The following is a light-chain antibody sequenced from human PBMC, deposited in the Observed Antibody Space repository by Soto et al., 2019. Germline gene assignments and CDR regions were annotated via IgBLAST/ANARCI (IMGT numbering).Light chain of an antibody. Sequence: EIVLTQSPATLSLSPGERATLSCRASQSVSSYLAWYQQKPGQAHRLLIYDASNRATGIPARFRGSGSGTDFTLTISSLEPEEFAVNYCQQRSNWPPDTFGQGTKLEIK. J-gene: IGKJ2*01. CDR3: QQRSNWPPDT. CDR2: DAS. CDR1: QSVSSY. V-gene: IGKV3-11*01.